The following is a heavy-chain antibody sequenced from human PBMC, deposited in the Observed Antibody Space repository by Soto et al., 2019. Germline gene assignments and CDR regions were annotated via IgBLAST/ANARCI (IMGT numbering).Heavy chain of an antibody. J-gene: IGHJ4*02. D-gene: IGHD2-2*01. V-gene: IGHV3-23*01. CDR3: AKSDIWGSSTSCFDY. CDR1: GFTFSSYA. Sequence: GGSLRLSCAASGFTFSSYAMSWVRQAPGKGLGWVSAISGSGGSTYYADSVKGRFTISRDNSKNTLYLQMNSLRAEDTAVYYCAKSDIWGSSTSCFDYWGQGTLVTVSS. CDR2: ISGSGGST.